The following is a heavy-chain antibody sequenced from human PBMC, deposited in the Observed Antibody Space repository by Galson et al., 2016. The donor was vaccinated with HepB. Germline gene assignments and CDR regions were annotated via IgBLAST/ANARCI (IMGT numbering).Heavy chain of an antibody. D-gene: IGHD6-13*01. J-gene: IGHJ5*02. CDR1: GGSIRSSGDY. V-gene: IGHV4-31*03. CDR3: ARGGAARGVGWFDP. CDR2: IYYSGST. Sequence: TLSLTCTVSGGSIRSSGDYWSWIRQHPGKGPEWIGNIYYSGSTYYNPSLKSRVAISEDTSKNQFSLKLNSVTAADTAVYYCARGGAARGVGWFDPWGQGTLVTVSS.